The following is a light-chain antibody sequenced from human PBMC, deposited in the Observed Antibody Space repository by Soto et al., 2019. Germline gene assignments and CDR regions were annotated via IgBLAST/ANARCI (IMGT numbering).Light chain of an antibody. CDR3: MQPLHTPWT. CDR1: QSLLHSSGYNY. J-gene: IGKJ1*01. Sequence: EIVMTQSPLSLRVTPGEPASISCRSSQSLLHSSGYNYLHWYLQKPGQSPQLLISLGSDRSSGVPDRFSGSGSGTDFTLNISRVEAEDVGVYYSMQPLHTPWTFGQRAKPDIK. V-gene: IGKV2-28*01. CDR2: LGS.